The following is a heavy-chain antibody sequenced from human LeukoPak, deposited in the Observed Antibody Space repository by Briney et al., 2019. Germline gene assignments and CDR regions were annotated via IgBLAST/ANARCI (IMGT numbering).Heavy chain of an antibody. CDR2: MSGRETGS. Sequence: GGSLRLSCVASGFTLSSYSVRWVRGARGKGGEWGSAMSGRETGSLYGDCVKGSFTISRDSSKTTVYVQMKSVRGGDTPIYYCAKDAMSFGRTYFDYWGQGIQVTVSS. D-gene: IGHD1-1*01. V-gene: IGHV3-23*02. CDR1: GFTLSSYS. J-gene: IGHJ4*02. CDR3: AKDAMSFGRTYFDY.